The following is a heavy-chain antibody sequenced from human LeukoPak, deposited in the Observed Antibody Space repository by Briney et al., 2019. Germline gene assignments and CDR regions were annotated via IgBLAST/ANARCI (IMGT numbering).Heavy chain of an antibody. CDR2: IYYSGST. V-gene: IGHV4-31*03. Sequence: PSETLSLTCTVSGGSISSGGYYWSWIRQHPGKGLEWIGYIYYSGSTYYNPSLKSRVTISVDTSKNQFSLKLSSVTAADTAVYYCARKDYGDYTYNWFDPWGQGTLVTVSS. CDR1: GGSISSGGYY. J-gene: IGHJ5*02. CDR3: ARKDYGDYTYNWFDP. D-gene: IGHD4-17*01.